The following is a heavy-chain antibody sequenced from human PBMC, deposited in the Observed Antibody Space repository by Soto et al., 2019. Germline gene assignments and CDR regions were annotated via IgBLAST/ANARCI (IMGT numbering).Heavy chain of an antibody. D-gene: IGHD3-10*01. CDR1: GFTFSSYS. Sequence: GGSLRLSCAASGFTFSSYSMNWVRQAPGKGLEWVSYISSSSSTIYYADSVKGRFTISRDNAKNSLYLQMNSLRAEDTAVYYCARDFPAIYGSGSYTDYWGQGTLVTVSS. J-gene: IGHJ4*02. V-gene: IGHV3-48*01. CDR2: ISSSSSTI. CDR3: ARDFPAIYGSGSYTDY.